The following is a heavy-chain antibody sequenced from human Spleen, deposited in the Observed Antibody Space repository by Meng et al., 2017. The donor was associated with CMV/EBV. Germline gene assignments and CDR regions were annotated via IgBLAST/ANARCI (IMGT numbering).Heavy chain of an antibody. D-gene: IGHD2-2*01. V-gene: IGHV1-18*01. CDR3: ARDLEYCGSTTCYEDCFDP. J-gene: IGHJ5*02. CDR1: GYSFTDYG. Sequence: GYSFTDYGISWVRQAPGQGLEWVGWISPYDGDTNYARKLQGRVTMTTDTSTTTAYMELRSLRSDDTAVYYCARDLEYCGSTTCYEDCFDPWGQGTLVT. CDR2: ISPYDGDT.